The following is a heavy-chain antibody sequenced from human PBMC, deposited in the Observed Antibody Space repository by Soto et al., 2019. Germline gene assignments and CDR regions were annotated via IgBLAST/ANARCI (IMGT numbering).Heavy chain of an antibody. CDR2: IDTSGTKI. J-gene: IGHJ4*02. Sequence: QVQLVESGGDLVKPGGSLRLSCAASGYTFSDYYMSWIRQAPGKGLEWISYIDTSGTKIYYADSVKGRFSITRDNAKNSRYLEMTRPRDEATAVYYCASHYDMWSGFLSPVDYWRQATLVTVSS. CDR3: ASHYDMWSGFLSPVDY. D-gene: IGHD3-3*01. CDR1: GYTFSDYY. V-gene: IGHV3-11*01.